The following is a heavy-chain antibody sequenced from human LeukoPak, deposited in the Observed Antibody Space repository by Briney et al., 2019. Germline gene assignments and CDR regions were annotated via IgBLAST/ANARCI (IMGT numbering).Heavy chain of an antibody. CDR3: ARMALITMVRGVIIREFDY. Sequence: ASVKVSCKASGYTFTGYYMHWVRQAPGQGLEWMGWINPNSGGTNYAQKFQGRVTMTRDTSISTAYMELSRLRSDDTAVYYCARMALITMVRGVIIREFDYWGQGTLVTVSS. CDR2: INPNSGGT. D-gene: IGHD3-10*01. J-gene: IGHJ4*02. V-gene: IGHV1-2*02. CDR1: GYTFTGYY.